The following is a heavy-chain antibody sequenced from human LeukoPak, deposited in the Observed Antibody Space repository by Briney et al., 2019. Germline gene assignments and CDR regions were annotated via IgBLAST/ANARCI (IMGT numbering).Heavy chain of an antibody. CDR2: IKSDGTT. CDR1: GLTFSSNR. J-gene: IGHJ4*02. V-gene: IGHV3-53*01. CDR3: ARLRRGY. Sequence: PGGSLRLSCAASGLTFSSNRMSWVRQAPGKGLEWVSLIKSDGTTEYADSVKGRFTISRDNSKNTLFLQMNSLRVEDTAVYYCARLRRGYWGRGTPVTVSS.